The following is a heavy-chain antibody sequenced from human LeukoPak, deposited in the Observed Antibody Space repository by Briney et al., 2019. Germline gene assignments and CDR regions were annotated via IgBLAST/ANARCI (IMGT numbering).Heavy chain of an antibody. CDR2: IYAGGST. D-gene: IGHD2-15*01. Sequence: GGSLSFSCAASGFTVSSNYMSWLPQAPGQGLEWVTIIYAGGSTYYQDFLRGRFTISRDNSKNTLYLQMNSLRAEDTAVYYWASTQRGDYFDYWGQGTLVTVSS. CDR1: GFTVSSNY. CDR3: ASTQRGDYFDY. J-gene: IGHJ4*02. V-gene: IGHV3-66*01.